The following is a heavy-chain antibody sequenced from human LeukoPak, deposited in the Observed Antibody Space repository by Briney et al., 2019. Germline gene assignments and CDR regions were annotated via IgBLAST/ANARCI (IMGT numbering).Heavy chain of an antibody. CDR3: ARDHYYYYMDV. V-gene: IGHV1-69*01. Sequence: PGXGLXXMGGIIPIFGTANYAQKFQGRVTITADESTSTAYMELSSLRSEDTAVYYCARDHYYYYMDVWGKGTTVTVSS. CDR2: IIPIFGTA. J-gene: IGHJ6*03.